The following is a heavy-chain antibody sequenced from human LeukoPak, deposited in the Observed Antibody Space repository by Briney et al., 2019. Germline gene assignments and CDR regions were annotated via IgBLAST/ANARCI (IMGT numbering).Heavy chain of an antibody. V-gene: IGHV3-23*01. J-gene: IGHJ4*02. D-gene: IGHD2-21*02. CDR1: GFNFANHA. CDR2: ISGGGDIT. Sequence: GGSLRLSCAASGFNFANHAMSWVRQTAGKGLEWVSAISGGGDITYHADSVKGRFTISRDNSKDTLFLQMHSLRPGDTAVYYCVREDTPATANYWGQGTLVTISS. CDR3: VREDTPATANY.